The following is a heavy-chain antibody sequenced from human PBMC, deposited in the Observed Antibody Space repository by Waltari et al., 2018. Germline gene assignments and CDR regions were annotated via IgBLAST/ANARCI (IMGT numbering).Heavy chain of an antibody. CDR1: GLSFDDSA. Sequence: EVQLVESGGGSVQPGRSLRLSCVVSGLSFDDSAMHWVRQAPGKGLEWVSGISWNSDNMGYADSVKGRFTISRDNAKNSLYLQMNSLRAEDMALYYCAKQRGSYIAGPLDYWGQGTLVTVSS. D-gene: IGHD3-10*01. CDR2: ISWNSDNM. CDR3: AKQRGSYIAGPLDY. V-gene: IGHV3-9*03. J-gene: IGHJ4*02.